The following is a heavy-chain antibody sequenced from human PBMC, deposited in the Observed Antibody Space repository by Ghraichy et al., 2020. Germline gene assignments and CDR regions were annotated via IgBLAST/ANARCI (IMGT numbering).Heavy chain of an antibody. CDR3: ARDNQYDSGGWCPFDI. D-gene: IGHD3-10*01. Sequence: GGSLRLSCAASGFTFSSYEMNWVRQAPGKGLEWVSYISSSGSTIYYADSVKGRFTISRDNAKNSLYLQMNSLRAEDTAVYYCARDNQYDSGGWCPFDIWGQGTMVTVSS. CDR1: GFTFSSYE. V-gene: IGHV3-48*03. J-gene: IGHJ3*02. CDR2: ISSSGSTI.